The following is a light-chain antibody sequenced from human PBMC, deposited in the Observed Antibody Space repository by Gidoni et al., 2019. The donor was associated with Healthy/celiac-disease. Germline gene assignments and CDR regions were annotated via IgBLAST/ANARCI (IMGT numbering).Light chain of an antibody. Sequence: EIVLTQSPATLSLSPGESATLACRASQSVSSYLAWYQQKPGQAPRLLIDDASNRATGIPARFSGSGSGTDFTLTISSLEPEDFAVYYCQHRGTFGQGTKLEIK. CDR3: QHRGT. CDR2: DAS. J-gene: IGKJ2*01. V-gene: IGKV3-11*01. CDR1: QSVSSY.